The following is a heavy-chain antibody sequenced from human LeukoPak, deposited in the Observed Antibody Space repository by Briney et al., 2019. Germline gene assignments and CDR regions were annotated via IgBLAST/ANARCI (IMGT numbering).Heavy chain of an antibody. Sequence: SGGSLRLSCAASGFTFRSYWMHWVRQAPGKGLFWVSRINSDGSRIGYADSVKGRFTISRDNAKNTLYLQMNSLRVKDTAVYYCVRDLGWNEDYWGQGTLVTVSS. CDR3: VRDLGWNEDY. CDR2: INSDGSRI. J-gene: IGHJ4*02. D-gene: IGHD1-1*01. V-gene: IGHV3-74*01. CDR1: GFTFRSYW.